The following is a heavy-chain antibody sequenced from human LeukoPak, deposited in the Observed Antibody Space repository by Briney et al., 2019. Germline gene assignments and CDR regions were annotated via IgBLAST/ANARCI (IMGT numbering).Heavy chain of an antibody. J-gene: IGHJ4*02. D-gene: IGHD3-22*01. V-gene: IGHV1-69*01. CDR2: IIPIFGTA. CDR1: GGAFSSYA. CDR3: ATDYYDSSGREYYFDY. Sequence: SVKVSCKASGGAFSSYAISWVRQAPGQGLEWMGGIIPIFGTANYAQKFQGRVTITADESTSTAYMELSSLRSEDTAVYYCATDYYDSSGREYYFDYWGQGTLVTVSS.